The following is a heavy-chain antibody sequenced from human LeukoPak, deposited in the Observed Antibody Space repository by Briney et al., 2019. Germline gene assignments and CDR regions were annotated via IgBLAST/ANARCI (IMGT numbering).Heavy chain of an antibody. V-gene: IGHV4-34*01. D-gene: IGHD6-19*01. J-gene: IGHJ4*02. Sequence: PSETLSLTCAVYGGSFSGYYWSWIRQPPGKGLEWIGEINHSGSTNYSPSLKSRVTISVDTSKNQFSLKLSSVTAADTAVYYCARERERIAVAGTFDYWGQGTLVTVSS. CDR2: INHSGST. CDR1: GGSFSGYY. CDR3: ARERERIAVAGTFDY.